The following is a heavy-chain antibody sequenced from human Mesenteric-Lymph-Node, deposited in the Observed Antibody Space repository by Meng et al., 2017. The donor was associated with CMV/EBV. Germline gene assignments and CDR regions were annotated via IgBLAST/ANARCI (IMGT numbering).Heavy chain of an antibody. D-gene: IGHD4-17*01. Sequence: ESLKISCTVSGGSISSIRYFWGWIRQPPGKGLEWIASIYHRGTTYYNPSLKSRVTISVDTSKNQFSLKMNSVTAADTAVYYCARDPASYGDYSSTFDYWGQGTLVTVSS. CDR2: IYHRGTT. V-gene: IGHV4-39*07. J-gene: IGHJ4*02. CDR3: ARDPASYGDYSSTFDY. CDR1: GGSISSIRYF.